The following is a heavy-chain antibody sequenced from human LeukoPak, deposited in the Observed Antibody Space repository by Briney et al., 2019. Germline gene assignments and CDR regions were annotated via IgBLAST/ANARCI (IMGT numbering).Heavy chain of an antibody. J-gene: IGHJ4*02. Sequence: GGSLRLSCAASGFTVSSDYMSWVRQAPGKGLEWVSVIYSGDTTYYADSVKGRFTIPRDNSKNTVYLQMNSLRAEDTAVYYCARGQGGSLVGNWGQGTLVTVSS. CDR1: GFTVSSDY. CDR2: IYSGDTT. V-gene: IGHV3-53*01. CDR3: ARGQGGSLVGN. D-gene: IGHD2-8*02.